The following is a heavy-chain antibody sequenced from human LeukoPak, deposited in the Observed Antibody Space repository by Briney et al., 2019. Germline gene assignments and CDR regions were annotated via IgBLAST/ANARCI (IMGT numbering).Heavy chain of an antibody. J-gene: IGHJ4*02. CDR2: IVVGSGNT. V-gene: IGHV1-58*02. CDR3: AAGVEYYDSSGFDY. CDR1: GFTFTSSA. Sequence: SVKASCKASGFTFTSSAMQWVRQARGQRLEWIGWIVVGSGNTNYAQKFQERVTITRDMSTSTAYMELSSLRSEDTAVYYCAAGVEYYDSSGFDYWGQGTLVTVSS. D-gene: IGHD3-22*01.